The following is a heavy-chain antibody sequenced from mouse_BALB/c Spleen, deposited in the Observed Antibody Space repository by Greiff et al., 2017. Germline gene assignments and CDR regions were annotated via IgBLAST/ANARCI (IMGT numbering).Heavy chain of an antibody. Sequence: EVMLVESGPGLVKPSQSLSLTCTVTGYSITSDYAWNWIRQFPGNKLEWMGYISYSGSTSYNPSLKSRISITRDTSKNQFFLQLNSVTTEDTATYYCARRQGGYYGYAWFAYWGQGTLVTVSA. V-gene: IGHV3-2*02. CDR1: GYSITSDYA. CDR3: ARRQGGYYGYAWFAY. D-gene: IGHD1-2*01. CDR2: ISYSGST. J-gene: IGHJ3*01.